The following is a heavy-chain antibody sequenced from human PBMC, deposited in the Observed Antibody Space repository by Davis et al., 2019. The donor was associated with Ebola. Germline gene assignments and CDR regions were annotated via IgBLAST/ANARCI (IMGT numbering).Heavy chain of an antibody. CDR1: GYTFTSYG. CDR3: ARDRGGRYCSSTSCWYSYFDY. Sequence: AASVKVSCKASGYTFTSYGISWVRQAPGQGLEWMGWISAYNGNTNYAQKLQGRVTMTTDTSTSTAYMELRGLRSDDTAVYYCARDRGGRYCSSTSCWYSYFDYWGQGTLVTVSS. J-gene: IGHJ4*02. CDR2: ISAYNGNT. D-gene: IGHD2-2*01. V-gene: IGHV1-18*01.